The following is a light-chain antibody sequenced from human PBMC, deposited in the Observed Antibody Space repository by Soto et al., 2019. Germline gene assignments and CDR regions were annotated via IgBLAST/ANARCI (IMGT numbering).Light chain of an antibody. CDR3: QQFNSSPIT. Sequence: AVQLTQSPSSLSASVGDRVTITCRASQGVSRDLAWYQQQPGQPPKLLIYDASNLESGVPSSFSGSGSGTDFTITITSLQPEDFANYYCQQFNSSPITFGQGTRLEIK. CDR2: DAS. V-gene: IGKV1-13*02. CDR1: QGVSRD. J-gene: IGKJ5*01.